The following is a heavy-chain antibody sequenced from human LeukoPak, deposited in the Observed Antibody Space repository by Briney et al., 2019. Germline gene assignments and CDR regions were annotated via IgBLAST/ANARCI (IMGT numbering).Heavy chain of an antibody. V-gene: IGHV3-43*01. CDR1: GFIFVDYT. D-gene: IGHD1-1*01. J-gene: IGHJ4*02. CDR2: ARDGRT. CDR3: AKEGGTIYFDS. Sequence: GGSLRLSCAASGFIFVDYTIHWVRHAPGKALEWVALARDGRTMYADSVRGRFTVSRDNSRNSLYLQMNSLRIEDTALYFCAKEGGTIYFDSWGQGTLVTVSS.